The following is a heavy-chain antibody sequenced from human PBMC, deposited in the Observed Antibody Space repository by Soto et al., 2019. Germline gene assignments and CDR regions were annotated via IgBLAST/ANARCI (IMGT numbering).Heavy chain of an antibody. CDR2: ITGTGGDT. J-gene: IGHJ6*02. Sequence: EVQLLESGGGLVQPGGSLRLSCAASGFPLSTYGMSWVRQAPGKGLEWVSSITGTGGDTYYADSVKGRFTSSRDNSNNMLYLQMNSLRVEDPAVYYCARIRGYWYGMDVWGQGTTITFSS. CDR3: ARIRGYWYGMDV. V-gene: IGHV3-23*01. CDR1: GFPLSTYG.